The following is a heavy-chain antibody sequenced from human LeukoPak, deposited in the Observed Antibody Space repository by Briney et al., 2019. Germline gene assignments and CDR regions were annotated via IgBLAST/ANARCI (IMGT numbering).Heavy chain of an antibody. J-gene: IGHJ5*02. V-gene: IGHV4-59*08. Sequence: PSETLSLTCTVSGGSISSYYWSWIRQPPGKGLEWIGYIYYSGSTNYNPSLKSRVTISVDTSKNQFSLKLSSVTAADTAVYYCARSLIAPAATGDWFDPWGQGTLVTVSS. D-gene: IGHD6-13*01. CDR3: ARSLIAPAATGDWFDP. CDR1: GGSISSYY. CDR2: IYYSGST.